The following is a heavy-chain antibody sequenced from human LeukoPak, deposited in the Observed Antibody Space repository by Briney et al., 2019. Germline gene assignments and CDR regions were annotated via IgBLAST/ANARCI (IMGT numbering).Heavy chain of an antibody. D-gene: IGHD3-10*01. CDR3: ARDRGYYYGSGRSHYGMDV. CDR1: GDSVSSNSAA. CDR2: TYYRSKWYN. J-gene: IGHJ6*02. V-gene: IGHV6-1*01. Sequence: SQTLSLTCAISGDSVSSNSAAWNWIRQSPSRGLEWLGRTYYRSKWYNDYAVSVKSRITINPDTSKNQFSLQLNSVTPEDTAVYYCARDRGYYYGSGRSHYGMDVWGQGTTVTVSS.